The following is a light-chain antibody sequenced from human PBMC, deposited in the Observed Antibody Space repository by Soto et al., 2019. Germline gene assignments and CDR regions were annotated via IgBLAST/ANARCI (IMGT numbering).Light chain of an antibody. CDR3: MQALQTPF. CDR2: LGS. V-gene: IGKV2-28*01. J-gene: IGKJ4*01. Sequence: DIVMTQSPLSLPVTPGEPASISCRSSQSLLHSNGYNYLDWYLQKPGQSPQLLIYLGSNRASGVPDRFSGSGSGTDFTLKISRVEAEDVGVYYCMQALQTPFFGGGTKVDIK. CDR1: QSLLHSNGYNY.